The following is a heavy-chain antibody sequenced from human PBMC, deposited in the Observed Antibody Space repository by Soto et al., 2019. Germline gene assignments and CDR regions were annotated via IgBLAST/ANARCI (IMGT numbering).Heavy chain of an antibody. CDR2: INRNSGGT. CDR3: ARDLGSYYYYGMDV. Sequence: ASVKVSCKASGYTFTGYYMHWARQAPGQGLEWMGWINRNSGGTNYAQKFQGRVTVTRDTSISTAYMELSRLRSDDTAVYYCARDLGSYYYYGMDVWGQGTTVTVSS. V-gene: IGHV1-2*02. J-gene: IGHJ6*02. D-gene: IGHD7-27*01. CDR1: GYTFTGYY.